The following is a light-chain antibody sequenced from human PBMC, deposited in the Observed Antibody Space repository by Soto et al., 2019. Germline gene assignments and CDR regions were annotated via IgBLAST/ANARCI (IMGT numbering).Light chain of an antibody. CDR2: DAS. CDR3: QQRSNWPPGT. Sequence: EIVLTQSPATLSLSPGERATLSCRASQSVSSYLAWYQQKPGQAPRLLIYDASNRTTGIPARFSGSGSGTDFTLTIRSLEPEDFAVYYCQQRSNWPPGTFGGGTKGEIK. V-gene: IGKV3-11*01. J-gene: IGKJ4*01. CDR1: QSVSSY.